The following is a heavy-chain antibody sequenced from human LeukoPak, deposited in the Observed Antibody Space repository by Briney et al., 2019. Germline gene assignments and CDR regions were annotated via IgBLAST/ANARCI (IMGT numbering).Heavy chain of an antibody. Sequence: PGGSLRLSCAASGFTFSSYWMSWVRQAPGKGLEWVANIKRDGSEKYYVDSVKGRFTISRDNAKNSLYLQMNSLRAEDTAVYYCARGSYSGWYDYWGQGTLVTVSS. CDR3: ARGSYSGWYDY. CDR1: GFTFSSYW. CDR2: IKRDGSEK. D-gene: IGHD6-19*01. V-gene: IGHV3-7*01. J-gene: IGHJ4*02.